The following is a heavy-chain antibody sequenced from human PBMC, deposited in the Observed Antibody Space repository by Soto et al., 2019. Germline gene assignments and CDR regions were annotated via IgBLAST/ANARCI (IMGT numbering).Heavy chain of an antibody. CDR2: IYYSGIT. D-gene: IGHD3-16*01. V-gene: IGHV4-39*01. Sequence: QLQLQESGPGLVKPSETLSLTCTVSGGSISSSNYYWGWIRQPPGKGLEWIGNIYYSGITHYNPSLKSRVTISVDTSKNQISLKMSSVTAADTAVYYCARFPERISGGYAYYFDYWGQGTLVTASS. CDR1: GGSISSSNYY. CDR3: ARFPERISGGYAYYFDY. J-gene: IGHJ4*02.